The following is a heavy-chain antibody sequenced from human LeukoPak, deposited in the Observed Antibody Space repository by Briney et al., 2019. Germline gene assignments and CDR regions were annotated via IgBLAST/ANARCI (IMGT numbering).Heavy chain of an antibody. CDR3: AKGMLVATTNFDY. CDR2: FSGRTTNT. V-gene: IGHV3-23*01. Sequence: GGSLRLSCAASGFTFSNFAMTWIRQAPGKGLEWVSTFSGRTTNTYYADSVKGRFTISRHNSENTLHLQMNSLRAEDTAVYYCAKGMLVATTNFDYWGQGALVTVSS. CDR1: GFTFSNFA. D-gene: IGHD5-24*01. J-gene: IGHJ4*02.